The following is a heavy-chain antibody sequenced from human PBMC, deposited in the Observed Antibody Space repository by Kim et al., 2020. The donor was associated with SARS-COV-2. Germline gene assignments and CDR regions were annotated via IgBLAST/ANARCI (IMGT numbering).Heavy chain of an antibody. V-gene: IGHV5-51*01. Sequence: TRYSPSFQGQVTISADKSISTAYLQWSSLKASDTAMYYCARQGAARAIDYWGQGTLVTVSS. CDR3: ARQGAARAIDY. J-gene: IGHJ4*02. D-gene: IGHD6-6*01. CDR2: T.